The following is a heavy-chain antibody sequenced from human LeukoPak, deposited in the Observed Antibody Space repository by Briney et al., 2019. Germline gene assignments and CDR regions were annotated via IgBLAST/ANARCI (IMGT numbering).Heavy chain of an antibody. D-gene: IGHD3-22*01. Sequence: GGSLRLSCAASGFTFSIYWMHWVRQAPGKGLVGVSRIKSDGSTKYSASWEGRFTISRDNPKNTLSLQMHSLRAEDTGVYYCARAPSEIGGYYPEYFRLGPEGPLVPV. CDR1: GFTFSIYW. J-gene: IGHJ1*01. CDR2: IKSDGST. CDR3: ARAPSEIGGYYPEYFRL. V-gene: IGHV3-74*01.